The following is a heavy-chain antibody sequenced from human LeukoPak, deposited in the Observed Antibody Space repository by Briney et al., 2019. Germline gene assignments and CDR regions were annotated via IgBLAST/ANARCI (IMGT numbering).Heavy chain of an antibody. D-gene: IGHD3-22*01. CDR1: GFTFSSYE. Sequence: GGSLRLSCAASGFTFSSYEMNWVRQAPGKGLEWVSSISRSATTIYYADSVKGRFTISRDNAKNSLYLQMNSLRAEDTAVYCCARDRYYYDSSGYASGYYFDYWGQGTLVTVSS. CDR2: ISRSATTI. V-gene: IGHV3-48*03. J-gene: IGHJ4*02. CDR3: ARDRYYYDSSGYASGYYFDY.